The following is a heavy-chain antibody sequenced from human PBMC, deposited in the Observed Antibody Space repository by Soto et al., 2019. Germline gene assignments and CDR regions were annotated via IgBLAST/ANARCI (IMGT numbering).Heavy chain of an antibody. J-gene: IGHJ6*02. V-gene: IGHV1-18*01. CDR3: ARDRVSSGYYYYYYGMDV. CDR2: ISAYNGKT. D-gene: IGHD3-22*01. Sequence: ASVKVSCKASGYTFTSYGISWVRQAPGQGLEWMGWISAYNGKTNYAQKLQGRVTMTTDTSTSTAYMELRSLRSDDTAVYYCARDRVSSGYYYYYYGMDVWGQGSTVTVSS. CDR1: GYTFTSYG.